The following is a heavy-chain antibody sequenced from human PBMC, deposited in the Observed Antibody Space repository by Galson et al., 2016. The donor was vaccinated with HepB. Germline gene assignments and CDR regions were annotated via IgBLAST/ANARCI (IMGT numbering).Heavy chain of an antibody. Sequence: SCKASGYTFTNYGINWVRQAPGQGLEWMGWINPYRGNTNYAQKVQGRVTLTTDTSTNTAYLELRSLKSDDTAVYYCARQQEGIDTILDNWGQGTLVTVS. CDR3: ARQQEGIDTILDN. D-gene: IGHD5-18*01. CDR1: GYTFTNYG. J-gene: IGHJ4*02. CDR2: INPYRGNT. V-gene: IGHV1-18*01.